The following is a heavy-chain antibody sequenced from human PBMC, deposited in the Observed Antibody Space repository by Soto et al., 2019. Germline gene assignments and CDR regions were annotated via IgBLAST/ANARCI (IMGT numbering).Heavy chain of an antibody. CDR2: ISAYNGNT. CDR3: AVKREQWLETYYYYGMDV. CDR1: GYTFTSYG. D-gene: IGHD6-19*01. J-gene: IGHJ6*02. Sequence: ASVKVSCKASGYTFTSYGISWVRQAPGQGLEWMGWISAYNGNTNYAQKLQGRVTMTTDTSTSTAYMELRSLRSDDPAVYYCAVKREQWLETYYYYGMDVWGQGTTVTVSS. V-gene: IGHV1-18*01.